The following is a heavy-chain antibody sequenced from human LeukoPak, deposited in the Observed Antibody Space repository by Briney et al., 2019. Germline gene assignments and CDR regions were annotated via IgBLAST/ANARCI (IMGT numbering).Heavy chain of an antibody. J-gene: IGHJ4*02. CDR3: AKGSDGAGSYRPFDY. CDR2: INSGGGTT. Sequence: GGSLRLSCAASGFTFSSPTMSWLRQAPGKGLEWVSAINSGGGTTSAESVKGRFTISRDNSKNTLYLQMNSLRAEDTAVYYCAKGSDGAGSYRPFDYWGQGTLVTVSS. D-gene: IGHD3-10*01. V-gene: IGHV3-23*01. CDR1: GFTFSSPT.